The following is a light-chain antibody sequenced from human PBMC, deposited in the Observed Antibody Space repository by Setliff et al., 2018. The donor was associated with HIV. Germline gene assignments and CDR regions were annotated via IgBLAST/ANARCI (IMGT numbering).Light chain of an antibody. CDR3: CSYAGSGTLYV. J-gene: IGLJ1*01. CDR2: EVT. Sequence: QSALTQPASVSGSPGQSITTSCTGTSSDVGSYKLVSWYQQHPGKAPKVMIYEVTKRPSGVSNRFSGSKSANTASLTISGLQAEDEADYYCCSYAGSGTLYVFGTGTKVNVL. CDR1: SSDVGSYKL. V-gene: IGLV2-23*02.